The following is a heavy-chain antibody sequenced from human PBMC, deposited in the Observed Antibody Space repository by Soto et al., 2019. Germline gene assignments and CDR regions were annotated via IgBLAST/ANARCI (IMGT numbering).Heavy chain of an antibody. J-gene: IGHJ2*01. Sequence: SETLSLTCTVSGGSISSSSYYWGWIRQPPGKGLEWIGSIYYSGSTYYNPSLKSRVTISVNTSKNQFSLKLSSVTAADTAVYYCARRYCSGGSCGEWYFDLWGRGTLVTVSS. CDR2: IYYSGST. D-gene: IGHD2-15*01. CDR3: ARRYCSGGSCGEWYFDL. CDR1: GGSISSSSYY. V-gene: IGHV4-39*01.